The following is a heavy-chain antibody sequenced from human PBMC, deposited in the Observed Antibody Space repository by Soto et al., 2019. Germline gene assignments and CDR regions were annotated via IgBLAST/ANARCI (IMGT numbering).Heavy chain of an antibody. J-gene: IGHJ4*02. CDR1: GYSFIDYF. CDR3: ARDMRRGMRVEQPDY. CDR2: IHPNSGIT. D-gene: IGHD2-8*01. V-gene: IGHV1-2*02. Sequence: QVQLVQSGAEVKKPGASMKVSCKASGYSFIDYFMHWVRQAPGQGLQWVGSIHPNSGITKFSPEFLGRVTMTRETSRNTAYLELDCLTSDDTGMYFCARDMRRGMRVEQPDYWGQGTLLTVSS.